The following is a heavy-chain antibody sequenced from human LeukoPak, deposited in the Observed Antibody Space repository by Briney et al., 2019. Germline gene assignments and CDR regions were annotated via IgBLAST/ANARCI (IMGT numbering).Heavy chain of an antibody. V-gene: IGHV1-69*04. CDR3: AREGTLAAAPFDY. Sequence: SVKVSCKASGGTFSSYAISWVRQAPGQGLEWMGRIIPILGIANYAQKFRGRVTITADKSTSTAYMELSSLRSEDTAVYYCAREGTLAAAPFDYWGQGTLVTVSS. J-gene: IGHJ4*02. CDR1: GGTFSSYA. D-gene: IGHD6-13*01. CDR2: IIPILGIA.